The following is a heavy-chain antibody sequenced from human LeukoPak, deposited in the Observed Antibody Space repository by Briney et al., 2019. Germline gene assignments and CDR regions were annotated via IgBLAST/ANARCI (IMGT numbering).Heavy chain of an antibody. Sequence: GGSLRLSCAASGFTFSGSAMHWVRQASGKGLEWVGRIRSKANSYATAYAASVKGRFTISRDDSKNTLYLQMNSLRAEDTAVYYCAKDSGATMIVVVIGGMDVWGQGTTVTVSS. CDR2: IRSKANSYAT. J-gene: IGHJ6*02. CDR1: GFTFSGSA. D-gene: IGHD3-22*01. CDR3: AKDSGATMIVVVIGGMDV. V-gene: IGHV3-73*01.